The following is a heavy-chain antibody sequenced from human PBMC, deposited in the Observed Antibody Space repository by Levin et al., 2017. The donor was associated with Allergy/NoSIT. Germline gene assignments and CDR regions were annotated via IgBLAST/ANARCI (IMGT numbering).Heavy chain of an antibody. V-gene: IGHV2-5*01. CDR2: IYWNDDK. D-gene: IGHD2-21*01. Sequence: SGPTLVKPTQTLTLTCTFSGFSLSTSGVGVGWIRQPPGKALEWLALIYWNDDKRYSPSLKSRLTITKDTSKNQVVLTMTNMDPVDTATYYCAHRRSFDSPIDYWGQGTLVTVSS. CDR1: GFSLSTSGVG. J-gene: IGHJ4*02. CDR3: AHRRSFDSPIDY.